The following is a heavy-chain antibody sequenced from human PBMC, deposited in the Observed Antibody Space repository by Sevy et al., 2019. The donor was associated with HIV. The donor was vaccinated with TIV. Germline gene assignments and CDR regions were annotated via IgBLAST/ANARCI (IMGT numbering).Heavy chain of an antibody. Sequence: GGSLRLSCAASGFTFSSYGMHWVRQAPGKGLEWVAVISYDGSNKYYADSVKGRFTISRDNCNNTLYLQMNNLRAKDTAVYYCAQVPAYSSGWYDYCYGMHVWIQGTTVTVSS. CDR1: GFTFSSYG. V-gene: IGHV3-30*18. CDR3: AQVPAYSSGWYDYCYGMHV. J-gene: IGHJ6*02. CDR2: ISYDGSNK. D-gene: IGHD6-19*01.